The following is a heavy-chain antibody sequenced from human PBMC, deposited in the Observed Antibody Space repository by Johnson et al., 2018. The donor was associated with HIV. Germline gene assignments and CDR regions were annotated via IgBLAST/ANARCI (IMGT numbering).Heavy chain of an antibody. J-gene: IGHJ3*02. D-gene: IGHD3-22*01. CDR1: GFTFDDYA. CDR2: ISWNSGSI. V-gene: IGHV3-9*01. Sequence: EVQLVESGGGVVRPGGSLRLSCVDSGFTFDDYAMHWVRQAPGKGLEWVSGISWNSGSIVYAHSVKGRFTISRDNSKNSLYLQMNSLRAEDTAVYYGARVAYYDSSGYMGVYAFDIWGQGTMVTVSS. CDR3: ARVAYYDSSGYMGVYAFDI.